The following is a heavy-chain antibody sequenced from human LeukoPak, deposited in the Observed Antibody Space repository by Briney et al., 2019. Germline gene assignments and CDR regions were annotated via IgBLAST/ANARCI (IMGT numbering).Heavy chain of an antibody. CDR2: ISSSSSYI. J-gene: IGHJ3*02. CDR1: GFTFSSYS. V-gene: IGHV3-21*01. Sequence: PGGSLRLSGAASGFTFSSYSMNWVRQAPGKGLEWVSSISSSSSYIYYADSVKGRFTISRDNAKNSLYLQMNSLRAEDTAVYYCARDREGATLNDAFDIWGQGTMVTVSS. CDR3: ARDREGATLNDAFDI. D-gene: IGHD1-26*01.